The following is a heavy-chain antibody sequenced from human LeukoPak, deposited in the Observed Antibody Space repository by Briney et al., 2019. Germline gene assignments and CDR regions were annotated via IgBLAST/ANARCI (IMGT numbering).Heavy chain of an antibody. CDR3: ARVRGGYSYGYSDY. CDR2: INPNSGGT. CDR1: GYTFTGYY. J-gene: IGHJ4*02. D-gene: IGHD5-18*01. Sequence: ASVKVSCKASGYTFTGYYMHWVRQAPGQGLEWMGWINPNSGGTNYAQKFQGRVTMTRDTSISTAYMELSRLRSDDTAVYYCARVRGGYSYGYSDYWGQGTLVIVSS. V-gene: IGHV1-2*02.